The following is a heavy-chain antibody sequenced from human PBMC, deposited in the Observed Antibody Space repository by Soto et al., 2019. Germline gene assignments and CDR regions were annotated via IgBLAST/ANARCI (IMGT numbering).Heavy chain of an antibody. D-gene: IGHD3-16*01. J-gene: IGHJ5*02. CDR3: ARADGREFDYDDVWGTRGDWFDP. CDR2: IYDGGGS. Sequence: QVQLQESGPGLVKPAETLSLTCSVSGASVTSGLYYWTWIRQPPGRGLEWMGFIYDGGGSNYSPSRRGRVTMSVDSSKNQFSLNLTSVTAADTAVYYCARADGREFDYDDVWGTRGDWFDPWGQGTLVTVSS. V-gene: IGHV4-61*01. CDR1: GASVTSGLYY.